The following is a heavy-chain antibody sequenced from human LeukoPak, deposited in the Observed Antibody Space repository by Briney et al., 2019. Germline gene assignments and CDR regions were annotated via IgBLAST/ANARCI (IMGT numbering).Heavy chain of an antibody. V-gene: IGHV3-30*18. CDR2: ISYDGSNK. Sequence: GRSLRLSCAASGFTFSSYGMHWVRQAPGKGLEGVAVISYDGSNKYYADSVKGRFTISRDNSKNTLYLQMNSLRAEDTAVYYCAKDIQLWTSGFDYWGQGTLVTVSS. CDR3: AKDIQLWTSGFDY. J-gene: IGHJ4*02. D-gene: IGHD5-18*01. CDR1: GFTFSSYG.